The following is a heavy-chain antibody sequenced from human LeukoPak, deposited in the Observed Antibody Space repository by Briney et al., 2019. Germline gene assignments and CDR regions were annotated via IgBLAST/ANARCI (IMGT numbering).Heavy chain of an antibody. V-gene: IGHV4-31*03. J-gene: IGHJ6*02. CDR2: IYYSGSN. Sequence: SETLSLTCTVSGGSISSGGYYWSWIRQHQGKGLEWIGYIYYSGSNYYNPSLKSRVTISVETSKNQFSLKLSSVTAADTAVYYCAREGPGYCSSTSCLQRGGMDVWGQGTTVTVSS. CDR1: GGSISSGGYY. D-gene: IGHD2-2*01. CDR3: AREGPGYCSSTSCLQRGGMDV.